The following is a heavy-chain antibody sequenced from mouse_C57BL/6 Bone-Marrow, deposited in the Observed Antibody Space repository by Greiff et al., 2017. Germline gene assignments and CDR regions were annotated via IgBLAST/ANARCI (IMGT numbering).Heavy chain of an antibody. D-gene: IGHD4-1*01. V-gene: IGHV1-69*01. CDR3: ARGRRLGRRAWFDF. CDR2: IDPSDSYT. J-gene: IGHJ3*01. CDR1: GYTFTSYW. Sequence: QVQLKQPGAELVMPGASVKLSCKASGYTFTSYWMHWVKQRPGQGLEWIGEIDPSDSYTNYNQKFKGKSTLTVDKSSSTAYMQLSSLTSEDSAVYYCARGRRLGRRAWFDFWGRGTLVTVSA.